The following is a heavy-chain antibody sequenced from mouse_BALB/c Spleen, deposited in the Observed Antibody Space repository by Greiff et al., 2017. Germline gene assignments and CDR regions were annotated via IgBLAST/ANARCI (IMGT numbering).Heavy chain of an antibody. CDR1: GYTFTSYY. CDR3: AGEERDYGGGDYAMDY. CDR2: IYPGNVNT. Sequence: QVQLKESGPELVKPGASVRISCKASGYTFTSYYIHWVKQRHGQGLEWIGWIYPGNVNTKYNEKFKGKATLTADKSSSTAYMQLSSLTSEDSAVYYCAGEERDYGGGDYAMDYWGQGTSVTVSS. J-gene: IGHJ4*01. V-gene: IGHV1S56*01. D-gene: IGHD2-4*01.